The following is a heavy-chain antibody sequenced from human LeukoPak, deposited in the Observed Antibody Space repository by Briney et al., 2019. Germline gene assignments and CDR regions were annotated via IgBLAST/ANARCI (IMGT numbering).Heavy chain of an antibody. Sequence: GESLKISCKVSGYSFSTYWIGWVRQMPGKGLEWMGMIYPGDSDTRYSPSFQGQVTFSADKSISTAHLQWSSLKASDTAMYFCARQEQWLGFDYWGQGTLVTVSS. CDR1: GYSFSTYW. CDR3: ARQEQWLGFDY. CDR2: IYPGDSDT. D-gene: IGHD6-19*01. J-gene: IGHJ4*02. V-gene: IGHV5-51*01.